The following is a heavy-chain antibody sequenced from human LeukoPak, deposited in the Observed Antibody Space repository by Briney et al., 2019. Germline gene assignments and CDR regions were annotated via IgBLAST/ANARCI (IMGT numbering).Heavy chain of an antibody. V-gene: IGHV3-23*01. CDR1: RFTFSTYT. Sequence: SGGSLRLSCAASRFTFSTYTMNWVRQAPGKGLEWVSAISTSGGHTYFADSVKGRFTISRDNSKNTLYLQMNSLRAEDTAVYYCAKGGASYSSAWLSAYWGQGTLVTVSS. CDR3: AKGGASYSSAWLSAY. CDR2: ISTSGGHT. D-gene: IGHD6-19*01. J-gene: IGHJ4*02.